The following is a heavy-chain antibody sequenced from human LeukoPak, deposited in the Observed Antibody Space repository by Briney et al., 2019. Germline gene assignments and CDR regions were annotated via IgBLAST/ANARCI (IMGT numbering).Heavy chain of an antibody. Sequence: GESLKISCNGSGYSFTSNWISLVRAMPGKGPEWMGRIDPSDSHINYSPSFQGHVTISVDKSISTAYLQWSSLRASDAAMYYCARQGRGSYRRDFDYWGEGTLVTVSS. D-gene: IGHD1-26*01. CDR3: ARQGRGSYRRDFDY. J-gene: IGHJ4*02. CDR1: GYSFTSNW. V-gene: IGHV5-10-1*01. CDR2: IDPSDSHI.